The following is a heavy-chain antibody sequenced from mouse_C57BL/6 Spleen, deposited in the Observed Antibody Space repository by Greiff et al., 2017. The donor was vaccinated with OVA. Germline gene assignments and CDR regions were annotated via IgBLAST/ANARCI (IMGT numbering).Heavy chain of an antibody. CDR2: ISYDGSN. D-gene: IGHD4-1*01. CDR1: GYSITSGYY. CDR3: ARGGGDWDVFDY. Sequence: VQLKESGPGLVKPSQSLSLTCSVTGYSITSGYYWNWIRQFPGNKLEWMGYISYDGSNNYNPSLKNRISITRDTSKNQFFLKLNSVTTEDTATYYCARGGGDWDVFDYWGQGTTLTVSS. J-gene: IGHJ2*01. V-gene: IGHV3-6*01.